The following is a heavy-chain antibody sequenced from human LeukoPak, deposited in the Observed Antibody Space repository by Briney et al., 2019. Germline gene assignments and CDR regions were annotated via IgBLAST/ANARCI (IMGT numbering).Heavy chain of an antibody. J-gene: IGHJ4*02. CDR1: GGTFSSYA. CDR3: ASNLPKHDFWSSRPFDY. CDR2: IIPIFGTA. V-gene: IGHV1-69*01. Sequence: ASVKVSCKASGGTFSSYAISWVRQAPGQGLEWMGGIIPIFGTANYAQKFQGRVTITADESTSTAYMELSSLRSEDTAVYYCASNLPKHDFWSSRPFDYWGQGTLVTLSS. D-gene: IGHD3-3*01.